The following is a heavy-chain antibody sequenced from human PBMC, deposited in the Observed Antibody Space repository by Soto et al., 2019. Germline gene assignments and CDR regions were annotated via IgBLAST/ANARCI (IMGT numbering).Heavy chain of an antibody. D-gene: IGHD2-15*01. CDR1: GFTVSSNY. CDR3: ARGGCSGASCYRVFDY. Sequence: EVQLVESGGGLVQPGGSLRLSCAASGFTVSSNYMSWVRQAPGKGLEWVSIIYSGGSTYYADSVKGRFTISRKNSKNTLDLQINSLRDEDTAVYYCARGGCSGASCYRVFDYWGQGTLVTVSS. V-gene: IGHV3-53*04. J-gene: IGHJ4*02. CDR2: IYSGGST.